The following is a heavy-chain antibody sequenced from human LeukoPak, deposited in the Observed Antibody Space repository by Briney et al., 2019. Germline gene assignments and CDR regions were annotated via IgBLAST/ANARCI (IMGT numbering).Heavy chain of an antibody. D-gene: IGHD5-12*01. V-gene: IGHV3-30*04. J-gene: IGHJ4*02. CDR2: ISHDATE. Sequence: GRSLRLSCAASGFTIIGYAMYWVRQAPGKGLEFVASISHDATERYRESVKGRFTISRDTSKNTVYLQMNSLRADDTAVYYCARDRWGYSYGGYWGQGTLVTVSS. CDR3: ARDRWGYSYGGY. CDR1: GFTIIGYA.